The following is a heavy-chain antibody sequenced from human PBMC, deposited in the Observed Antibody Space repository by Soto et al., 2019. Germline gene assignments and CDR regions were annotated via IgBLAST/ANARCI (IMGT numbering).Heavy chain of an antibody. CDR2: IQTDNDHA. CDR1: GYTFLKCG. Sequence: EASVKVSCKASGYTFLKCGINWVRQAPGQGLEWMGGIQTDNDHASFAQKFEGRVTMTTDTSTRTVYMELRDLSSDDTAVYYCAKDLGSGYRFDYWGQGTPVTVSS. CDR3: AKDLGSGYRFDY. V-gene: IGHV1-18*01. D-gene: IGHD3-9*01. J-gene: IGHJ4*02.